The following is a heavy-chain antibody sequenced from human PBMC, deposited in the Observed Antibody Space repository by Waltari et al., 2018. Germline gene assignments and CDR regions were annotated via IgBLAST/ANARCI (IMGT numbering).Heavy chain of an antibody. V-gene: IGHV3-23*04. Sequence: EVQLVESGGDLVQPGGSLRLSCAASGFTFSSHAMSWVRQAPGKGLEWVSTLSDVGGSTYYADSVKGRFTISRDNSKDTLYLQMNTLRVEDTAIYYCAKDRRVQTGVGVAWWNNWFDPWGQGTLVTVSS. D-gene: IGHD6-19*01. CDR2: LSDVGGST. CDR1: GFTFSSHA. J-gene: IGHJ5*02. CDR3: AKDRRVQTGVGVAWWNNWFDP.